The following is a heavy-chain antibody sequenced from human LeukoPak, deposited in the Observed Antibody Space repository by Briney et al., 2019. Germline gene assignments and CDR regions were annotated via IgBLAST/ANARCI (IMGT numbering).Heavy chain of an antibody. J-gene: IGHJ4*02. D-gene: IGHD3-3*01. CDR1: GFTFSSYA. CDR3: AKVYGITIFGVLNY. V-gene: IGHV3-23*01. CDR2: ISGSGGST. Sequence: GGSLRLSCAASGFTFSSYAMNWVRQAPGKGLEWVSAISGSGGSTYYADSVKGRFTISRDNPKNTMYLQMNSLRAEDTVVYYCAKVYGITIFGVLNYWGQGTLVTVSS.